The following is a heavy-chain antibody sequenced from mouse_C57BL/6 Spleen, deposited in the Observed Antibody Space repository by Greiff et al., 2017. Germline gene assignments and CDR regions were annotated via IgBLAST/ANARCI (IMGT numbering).Heavy chain of an antibody. V-gene: IGHV3-6*01. CDR3: ARANPGGAMDY. J-gene: IGHJ4*01. CDR1: GYSITSGYY. D-gene: IGHD4-1*01. Sequence: EVKLMESGPGLVKPSQSLSLTCSVTGYSITSGYYWNWIRQFPGNKLEWMGYISYDGSNNYNPSLKNRISITRDTSKNQFFLKLNSVTTEDTATYYCARANPGGAMDYWGQGTSVTVSS. CDR2: ISYDGSN.